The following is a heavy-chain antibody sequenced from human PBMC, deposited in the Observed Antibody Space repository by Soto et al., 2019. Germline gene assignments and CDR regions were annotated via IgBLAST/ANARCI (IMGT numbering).Heavy chain of an antibody. CDR3: ARGDCSGGSCYYFDF. V-gene: IGHV4-31*02. D-gene: IGHD2-15*01. CDR2: IFYSGST. J-gene: IGHJ4*02. Sequence: KPSETLSLTCTVSGGSISSGGYFWSWIRQHPGKGLEWIGYIFYSGSTFYNPSLQSRVTTSVDTSKNQFSLKLTSVTAADTAVYYCARGDCSGGSCYYFDFWGQGTLVTV. CDR1: GGSISSGGYF.